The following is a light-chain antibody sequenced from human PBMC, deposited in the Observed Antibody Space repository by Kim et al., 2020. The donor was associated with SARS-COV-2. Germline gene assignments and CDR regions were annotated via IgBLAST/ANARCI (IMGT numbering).Light chain of an antibody. CDR2: DVS. CDR1: SRDVGVHHY. Sequence: ITVSGPSRDVGVHHYVSLYRQPPCKTLNLMIYDVSCRPSGVSNRFSSSKSGNTASLTVSGLQAEDAADYSRISYTSGSTSVVFGGGTQLTVL. CDR3: ISYTSGSTSVV. J-gene: IGLJ2*01. V-gene: IGLV2-14*04.